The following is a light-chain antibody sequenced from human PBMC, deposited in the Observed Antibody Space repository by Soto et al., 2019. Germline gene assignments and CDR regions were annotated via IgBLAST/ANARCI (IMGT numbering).Light chain of an antibody. CDR3: SSYTSSSTYV. CDR1: SSDVGGYNY. Sequence: QCALTQPASVSGCPGQSITICCTGTSSDVGGYNYVSWYQQHPGKAPKLIIYDVTNRPSGVSNRFSGSKSGNTASLTISGLQAEDEAEYYCSSYTSSSTYVFGTGTKVTVL. CDR2: DVT. J-gene: IGLJ1*01. V-gene: IGLV2-14*01.